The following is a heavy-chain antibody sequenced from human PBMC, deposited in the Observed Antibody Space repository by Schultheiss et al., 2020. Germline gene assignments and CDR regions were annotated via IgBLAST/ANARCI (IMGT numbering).Heavy chain of an antibody. CDR2: INPNIGGT. Sequence: ASVKVSCKASGYTFTSYGISWVRQAPGQGLEWMGWINPNIGGTKYAQKFQGRVTMTRDTSISTAHMDLSRLRSDDTAVYYCARLGPHGDDDYWGQGTLVTVSS. CDR1: GYTFTSYG. CDR3: ARLGPHGDDDY. J-gene: IGHJ4*02. V-gene: IGHV1-2*02. D-gene: IGHD4-17*01.